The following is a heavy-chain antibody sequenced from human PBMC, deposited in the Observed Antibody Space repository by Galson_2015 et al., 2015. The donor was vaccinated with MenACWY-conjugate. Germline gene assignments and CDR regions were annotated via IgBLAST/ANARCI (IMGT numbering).Heavy chain of an antibody. Sequence: SLRLSCAASGFTFSSYSMNWVRQAPGKGLEWLSYTSKSGSPIFYADSVKGRFTISRDNTKKSLFLEMNSLRAGDTGVYYCARVGTWIHQYFYYMDVWGKGTTVTVSS. V-gene: IGHV3-48*03. CDR1: GFTFSSYS. D-gene: IGHD5-18*01. CDR2: TSKSGSPI. J-gene: IGHJ6*03. CDR3: ARVGTWIHQYFYYMDV.